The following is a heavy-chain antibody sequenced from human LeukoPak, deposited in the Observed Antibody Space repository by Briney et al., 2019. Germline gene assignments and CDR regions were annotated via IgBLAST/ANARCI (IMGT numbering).Heavy chain of an antibody. Sequence: GGSLRLSCAASGFTVSSIHMVWVRQAPGKGLEWVSVTYTGGNSYYADSVKGRFTISRDNSKNTLYLQMNSLRAEDTAVYYCARDILRGSDYWGQGTLVTVSS. CDR1: GFTVSSIH. D-gene: IGHD3-10*01. CDR3: ARDILRGSDY. CDR2: TYTGGNS. V-gene: IGHV3-53*05. J-gene: IGHJ4*02.